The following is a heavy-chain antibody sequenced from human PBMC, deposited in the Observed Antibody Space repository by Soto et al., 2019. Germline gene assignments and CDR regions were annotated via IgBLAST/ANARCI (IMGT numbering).Heavy chain of an antibody. Sequence: GGSLRLSCAASGFTFSSYGMHWVRQAPGKGLEWVAVISYDGSKQYYVDSVKGRFTISRDNSKNTLYLQMNSLRAEDTAVYYCAKGTYNSGWYEFVRGAPGYMDVWGKGTTVTVSS. J-gene: IGHJ6*03. CDR1: GFTFSSYG. D-gene: IGHD6-19*01. V-gene: IGHV3-30*18. CDR2: ISYDGSKQ. CDR3: AKGTYNSGWYEFVRGAPGYMDV.